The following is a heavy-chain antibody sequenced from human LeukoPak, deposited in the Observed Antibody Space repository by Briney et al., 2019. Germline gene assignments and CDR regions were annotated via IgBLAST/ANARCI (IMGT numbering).Heavy chain of an antibody. V-gene: IGHV3-23*01. Sequence: GGSLRLSCAASGFAFSSYAKSWVRQTPGMGLEWVSAISGGGGSTYYADSVKGRFTISRDNSKNTLFLQMNSLRAEDTAVYYCAKDKRGGPYGVDYWGQGTLVTVSS. J-gene: IGHJ4*02. CDR3: AKDKRGGPYGVDY. D-gene: IGHD2-8*01. CDR1: GFAFSSYA. CDR2: ISGGGGST.